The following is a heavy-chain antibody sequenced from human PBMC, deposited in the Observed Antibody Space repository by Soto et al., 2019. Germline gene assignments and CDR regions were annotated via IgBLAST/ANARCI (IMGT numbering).Heavy chain of an antibody. CDR3: VRETARDDSSNNVAQGFDF. CDR1: GFTFRAFG. CDR2: IWYDGTKT. D-gene: IGHD2-2*01. J-gene: IGHJ4*02. Sequence: QVQLVESGGGVVQPGRSLRLSCAASGFTFRAFGMHWVRQAPGKGLEWVAVIWYDGTKTYYIDSVEGRFTISRDNSKNTLYLQMDSLRVEDTAVYYCVRETARDDSSNNVAQGFDFWGQGVLVSVSS. V-gene: IGHV3-33*01.